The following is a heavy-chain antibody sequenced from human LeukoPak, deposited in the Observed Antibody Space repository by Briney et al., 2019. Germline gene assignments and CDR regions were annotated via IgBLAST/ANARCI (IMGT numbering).Heavy chain of an antibody. CDR1: GYSFTSYW. Sequence: GESLKISCKGSGYSFTSYWIGWVRQMPGKGLEWMGIIYPGDSDTRYSPSFQGQVTISDDKSISTAYLQWSSLKASDTAMYYCARQPFYCSGGSCYDFDYWGQGTLVTVSS. CDR2: IYPGDSDT. D-gene: IGHD2-15*01. CDR3: ARQPFYCSGGSCYDFDY. J-gene: IGHJ4*02. V-gene: IGHV5-51*01.